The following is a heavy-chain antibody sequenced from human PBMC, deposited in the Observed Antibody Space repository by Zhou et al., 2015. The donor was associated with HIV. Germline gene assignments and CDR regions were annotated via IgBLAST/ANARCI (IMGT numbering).Heavy chain of an antibody. D-gene: IGHD2-21*02. CDR2: INPAGGRK. CDR1: GYDFSSYF. V-gene: IGHV1-46*01. Sequence: QVQLVQSGAEVKKPGASVKISCKASGYDFSSYFMHWVRQAPGQGLEWMGVINPAGGRKTYSQHFQGRVSMTGDTSTNTVYMELSSLRSDDTAVYYCARGPVTGNYFDYWGLGTLLTVSS. J-gene: IGHJ4*02. CDR3: ARGPVTGNYFDY.